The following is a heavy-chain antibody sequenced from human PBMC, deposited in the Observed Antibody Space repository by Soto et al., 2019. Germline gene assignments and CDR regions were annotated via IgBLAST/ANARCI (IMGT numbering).Heavy chain of an antibody. Sequence: SETLSLTCTVSGGSISSYYWSWIRQPPGKGLEWIGYIYYSGSTNYNPSLKSRVTISVDTSKNQFSLKLSSVTAADTAVYYCARLSYYYYMAVWGKGTTVTVSS. CDR2: IYYSGST. CDR1: GGSISSYY. CDR3: ARLSYYYYMAV. V-gene: IGHV4-59*01. J-gene: IGHJ6*03.